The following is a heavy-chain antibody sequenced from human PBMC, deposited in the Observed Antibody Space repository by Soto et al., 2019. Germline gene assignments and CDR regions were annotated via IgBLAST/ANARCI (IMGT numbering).Heavy chain of an antibody. V-gene: IGHV3-23*01. CDR2: IGGSGGST. CDR1: GFTFSSYA. CDR3: AKDPYYYDTSEMDV. D-gene: IGHD3-22*01. Sequence: GGSLRLSCAASGFTFSSYAMSWVRQAPGKGLEWVSAIGGSGGSTYYADSVKGRFTISGDNSKNTLFLQMNSLRAEDTAVYYCAKDPYYYDTSEMDVWGQGTTVTVSS. J-gene: IGHJ6*02.